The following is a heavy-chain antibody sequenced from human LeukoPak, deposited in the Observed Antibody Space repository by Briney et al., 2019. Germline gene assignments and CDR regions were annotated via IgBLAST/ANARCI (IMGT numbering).Heavy chain of an antibody. CDR2: ISSSSNYI. V-gene: IGHV3-21*01. CDR1: GFTFTSYT. D-gene: IGHD3-3*01. Sequence: GGSLRLSCAASGFTFTSYTMNWVRQAPGKGLAWVSSISSSSNYIYYADSAKGRFTISRDNAKNSLYLQMNSLRAEDTAVYYCARDRITIFGVVESWGQGTLVTVSS. J-gene: IGHJ4*02. CDR3: ARDRITIFGVVES.